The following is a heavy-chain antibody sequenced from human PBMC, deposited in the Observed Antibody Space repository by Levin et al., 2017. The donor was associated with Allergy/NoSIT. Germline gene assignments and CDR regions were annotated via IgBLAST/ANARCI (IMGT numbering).Heavy chain of an antibody. CDR3: ARGLFDF. CDR1: GFTFEIYG. D-gene: IGHD5-12*01. CDR2: ISASGSPT. V-gene: IGHV3-48*03. Sequence: GGSLRLSCSVSGFTFEIYGMNWVRQAPGKRLEWVSHISASGSPTYYADPVSGRITISSDNAKQFMFLQMTSLGVDDTAVYYCARGLFDFWGQGALVTVSS. J-gene: IGHJ4*02.